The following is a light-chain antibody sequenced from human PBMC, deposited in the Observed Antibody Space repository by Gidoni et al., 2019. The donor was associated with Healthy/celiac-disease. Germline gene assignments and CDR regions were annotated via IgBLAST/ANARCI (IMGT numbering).Light chain of an antibody. J-gene: IGKJ2*01. Sequence: ELVMTQPPATLSVSPGERATLSCRASQSVSSNLALYQQKPGQAPRLLIYGASTRATGIPARFSGSGSGTEFTLTISSLQSEDFAVYYCQQYNNWPPYTFGQGTKLEIK. CDR1: QSVSSN. CDR2: GAS. V-gene: IGKV3-15*01. CDR3: QQYNNWPPYT.